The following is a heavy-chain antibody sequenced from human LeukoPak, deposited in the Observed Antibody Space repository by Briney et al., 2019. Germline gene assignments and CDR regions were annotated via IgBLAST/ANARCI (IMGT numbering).Heavy chain of an antibody. CDR3: ARDGHGDGFLTGYSYFGMDV. D-gene: IGHD3-9*01. J-gene: IGHJ6*02. V-gene: IGHV3-21*01. CDR1: GFTFSSYS. CDR2: ISSSSSYI. Sequence: PGGSLRLSCAASGFTFSSYSMNWVREAPGKGLEWVSSISSSSSYIYYADSVKGRFTISRDNAKSSLFLQMNSLRAEDTAVYFCARDGHGDGFLTGYSYFGMDVWGQGTTVTVSS.